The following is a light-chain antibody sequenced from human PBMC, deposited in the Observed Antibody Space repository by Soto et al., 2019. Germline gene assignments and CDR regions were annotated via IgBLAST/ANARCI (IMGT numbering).Light chain of an antibody. CDR3: QQHYGIPPWT. CDR1: QSVSSSY. J-gene: IGKJ1*01. Sequence: PGARVTLSCRASQSVSSSYLTWYQQKPGQAPRLLIYGASTRATSIPARFSGRGSGTDFTLTISSLQPEDFAVFYCQQHYGIPPWTFGQGTKVEIK. CDR2: GAS. V-gene: IGKV3D-7*01.